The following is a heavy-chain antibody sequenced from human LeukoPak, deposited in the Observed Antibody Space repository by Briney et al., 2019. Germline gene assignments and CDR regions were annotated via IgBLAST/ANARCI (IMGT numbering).Heavy chain of an antibody. Sequence: SETLSLTCAVSGVSFNDYYWSWVRQTPGKGLEWIGEINHSGYTNDSPSLKSRVTLSIDTSRKQFSLNLRSVTVADTGIYYCTRMTTGHDYWGQGSLVTVSS. J-gene: IGHJ4*02. D-gene: IGHD4-17*01. CDR3: TRMTTGHDY. CDR2: INHSGYT. V-gene: IGHV4-34*01. CDR1: GVSFNDYY.